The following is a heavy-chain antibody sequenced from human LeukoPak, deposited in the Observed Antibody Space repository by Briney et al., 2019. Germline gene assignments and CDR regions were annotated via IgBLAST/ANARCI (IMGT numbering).Heavy chain of an antibody. J-gene: IGHJ3*01. CDR1: GGXISSSNYY. D-gene: IGHD1-26*01. CDR3: AHFKGGSFDF. Sequence: SETLSLTCTVSGGXISSSNYYWGWIRQPPGKGLEWIGSIYYSGNTYYNPSLKSRVTISVDTSKNQFSLKLTSVIAADTAVYYCAHFKGGSFDFWGQGTMVTVSS. CDR2: IYYSGNT. V-gene: IGHV4-39*01.